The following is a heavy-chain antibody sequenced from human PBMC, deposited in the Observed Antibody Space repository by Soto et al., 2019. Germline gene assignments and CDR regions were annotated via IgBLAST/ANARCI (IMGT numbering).Heavy chain of an antibody. CDR2: IYYSGST. CDR3: AREHVVVTSGWYFDL. Sequence: PSETLSLTCTVSGGSVSSGSYYWSWIRQPPGKGLEWIGYIYYSGSTNYNPSLKSRVTISVDTSKNQFSLKLSSVTAADTAVYYCAREHVVVTSGWYFDLWGRGTLVTVSS. D-gene: IGHD2-21*02. V-gene: IGHV4-61*01. CDR1: GGSVSSGSYY. J-gene: IGHJ2*01.